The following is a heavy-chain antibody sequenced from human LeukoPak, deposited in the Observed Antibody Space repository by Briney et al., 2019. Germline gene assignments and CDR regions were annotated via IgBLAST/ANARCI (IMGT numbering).Heavy chain of an antibody. J-gene: IGHJ4*02. Sequence: PGGSLRLSCAASGFTFSSYEMNWVRQAPGKGLEWVSYISSSGSTIYYADSVKGRFTISRDNAKNSLYLQMDSLRAEDTAMYYCARDLEYISSWSACYFDYWGQGVLVTVSS. D-gene: IGHD6-13*01. V-gene: IGHV3-48*03. CDR2: ISSSGSTI. CDR1: GFTFSSYE. CDR3: ARDLEYISSWSACYFDY.